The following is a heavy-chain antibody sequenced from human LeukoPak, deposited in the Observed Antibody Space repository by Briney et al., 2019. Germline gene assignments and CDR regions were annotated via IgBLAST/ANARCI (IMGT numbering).Heavy chain of an antibody. CDR2: IRYDGTKK. Sequence: GGSLRLSCGPSGFTFSSYGMHWVRQAPGKGLEWLAFIRYDGTKKYYADSVKGRFTISRDNSKNTLYLEMNSLRAEDTALYYCAKDSDSSGYDLGYWGQGTLVTVSS. CDR1: GFTFSSYG. D-gene: IGHD3-22*01. V-gene: IGHV3-30*02. CDR3: AKDSDSSGYDLGY. J-gene: IGHJ4*02.